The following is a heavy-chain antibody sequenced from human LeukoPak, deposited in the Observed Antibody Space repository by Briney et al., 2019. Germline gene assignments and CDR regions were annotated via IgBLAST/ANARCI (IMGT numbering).Heavy chain of an antibody. CDR3: ARLTGVVPAAIPHYFDY. CDR1: GGSISNYY. Sequence: SETLSLTCTVSGGSISNYYWNWIRQPAGKGLEWIGRVYSSGITNYNPSLRSRVTISVDTSKNQFSLKLSSVTAADTAVYYCARLTGVVPAAIPHYFDYWGQGTLVTVSS. J-gene: IGHJ4*02. D-gene: IGHD2-2*01. V-gene: IGHV4-4*07. CDR2: VYSSGIT.